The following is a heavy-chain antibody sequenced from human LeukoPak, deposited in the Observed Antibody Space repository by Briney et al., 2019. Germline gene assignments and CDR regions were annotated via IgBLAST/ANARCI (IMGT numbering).Heavy chain of an antibody. CDR3: ARRRSSFYYFDY. V-gene: IGHV4-39*01. D-gene: IGHD6-13*01. Sequence: PSETLSLTCTVSGGSISSSSYYWGWIRQPPGKGLEWIGSIYYSGSTYYNPSLKSRVTISVDTSKNQFSRKLSSVTAADTAVYYCARRRSSFYYFDYWGQGTLVTVSS. CDR1: GGSISSSSYY. CDR2: IYYSGST. J-gene: IGHJ4*02.